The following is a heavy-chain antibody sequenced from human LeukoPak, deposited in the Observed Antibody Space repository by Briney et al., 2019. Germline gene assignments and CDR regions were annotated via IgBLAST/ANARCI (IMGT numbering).Heavy chain of an antibody. CDR2: INWNGGST. D-gene: IGHD3-22*01. CDR1: GFTFDDYG. CDR3: ARVGPGVGQYYYDSSSYYYYYYYGMDV. V-gene: IGHV3-20*04. Sequence: GGSLRLSCAASGFTFDDYGMSWVRQAPGKGLEWVSGINWNGGSTGYADSVEGRFTISRDNAKNSLYLQMNSLRAEDTALYYCARVGPGVGQYYYDSSSYYYYYYYGMDVWGQGTTVTVSS. J-gene: IGHJ6*02.